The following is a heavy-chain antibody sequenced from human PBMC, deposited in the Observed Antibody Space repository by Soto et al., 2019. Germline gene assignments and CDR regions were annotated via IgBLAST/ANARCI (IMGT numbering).Heavy chain of an antibody. D-gene: IGHD2-2*01. J-gene: IGHJ4*02. V-gene: IGHV3-74*03. Sequence: GGSLRLSCAASGFTFSRHWMHWVRQAPGKGLVWLSRINSDGSSIAYADSVKGRFTISRDNAKNTLYLQMNSLGAEETAVYFCARDRPDGTVVPGVDQPMFDFWAQGTPVTVSS. CDR1: GFTFSRHW. CDR2: INSDGSSI. CDR3: ARDRPDGTVVPGVDQPMFDF.